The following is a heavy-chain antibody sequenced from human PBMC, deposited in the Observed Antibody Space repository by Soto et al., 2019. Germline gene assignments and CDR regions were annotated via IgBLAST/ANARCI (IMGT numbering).Heavy chain of an antibody. D-gene: IGHD5-12*01. CDR3: AREEGGGYDHRWFAP. J-gene: IGHJ5*02. CDR2: IYYSGST. V-gene: IGHV4-31*03. Sequence: QVQLQESGPGLVKPSQTLSLTCTVSGGSITSGGYYWSWLRQTQGKGLEWIGYIYYSGSTYYNPSLKSRVTISVDTSKNQFSLKLNSVTAADTAGYYCAREEGGGYDHRWFAPWGQGTLVTVSS. CDR1: GGSITSGGYY.